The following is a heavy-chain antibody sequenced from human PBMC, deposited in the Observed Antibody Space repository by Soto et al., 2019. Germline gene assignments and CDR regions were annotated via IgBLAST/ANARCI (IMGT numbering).Heavy chain of an antibody. V-gene: IGHV3-48*01. D-gene: IGHD3-16*01. CDR3: AREGDYLNWFDP. J-gene: IGHJ5*02. Sequence: GGSLRLSCTASGFTFGDYAMSWLRQAPGKGLEWVSYISSSSSTIYYADSVKGRFTISRDNAKNSLYLQMNSLRAEDTAVYYCAREGDYLNWFDPWGQGTLVTVSS. CDR2: ISSSSSTI. CDR1: GFTFGDYA.